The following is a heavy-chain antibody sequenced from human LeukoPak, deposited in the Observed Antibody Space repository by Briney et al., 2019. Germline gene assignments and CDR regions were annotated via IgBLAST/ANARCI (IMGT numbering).Heavy chain of an antibody. Sequence: SETLSLTCTVSGYSISSGYYWGWIRQPPGKGLEWIGIIYHSGRTDYNPSLKSRVTISEDTSKSQFSLKLSSVTAADTAVYYCARAPIDTRWGLNTDYGDYEGWGQGTLVTVSS. CDR1: GYSISSGYY. CDR3: ARAPIDTRWGLNTDYGDYEG. J-gene: IGHJ4*02. CDR2: IYHSGRT. V-gene: IGHV4-38-2*02. D-gene: IGHD4-17*01.